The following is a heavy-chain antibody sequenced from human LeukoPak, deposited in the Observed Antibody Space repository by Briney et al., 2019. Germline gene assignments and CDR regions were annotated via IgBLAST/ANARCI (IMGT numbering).Heavy chain of an antibody. V-gene: IGHV4-61*02. CDR1: GGSISSGSYY. D-gene: IGHD6-19*01. CDR2: IYTSGST. J-gene: IGHJ5*02. Sequence: SQTLSLTCTASGGSISSGSYYWSWIRQPAGKGLEWIGRIYTSGSTNYNPSLKSRVTISVDTSKNQFSLKLSSVTAADTAVYYCARDADSGYSSGWGRYNWFDPWGQGTLVTVSS. CDR3: ARDADSGYSSGWGRYNWFDP.